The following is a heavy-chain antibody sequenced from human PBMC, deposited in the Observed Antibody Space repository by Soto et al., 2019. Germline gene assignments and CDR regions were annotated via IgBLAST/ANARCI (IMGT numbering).Heavy chain of an antibody. CDR1: GFTFSSCS. D-gene: IGHD6-19*01. V-gene: IGHV3-21*01. J-gene: IGHJ4*02. CDR3: VRDGSGWSRDY. CDR2: ISSGSAYI. Sequence: EVQLVESGGGLVKPGESLRLSCTAFGFTFSSCSMNWIRQTPGKGLEWVSAISSGSAYIYYADSVKGRFTISRDNAKNSLYLQMDSLRAEDTAVYYCVRDGSGWSRDYWGQGTLVTVSS.